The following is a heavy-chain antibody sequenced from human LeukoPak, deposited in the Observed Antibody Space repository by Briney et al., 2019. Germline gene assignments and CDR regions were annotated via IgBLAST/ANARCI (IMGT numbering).Heavy chain of an antibody. D-gene: IGHD5-18*01. CDR1: GFTFSSYW. CDR2: IKSDGSTT. Sequence: GGSLRLFCAASGFTFSSYWMHWVRQAPGKGLVWVSRIKSDGSTTTYADSVKGRFTISRDNAKNTLYLQMNSLRAEDTAVYYCARVVDTHFDYWGQGTLVTVSS. V-gene: IGHV3-74*01. CDR3: ARVVDTHFDY. J-gene: IGHJ4*02.